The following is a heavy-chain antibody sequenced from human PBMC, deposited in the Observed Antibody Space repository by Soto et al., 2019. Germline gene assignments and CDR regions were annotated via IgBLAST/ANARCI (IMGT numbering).Heavy chain of an antibody. CDR1: GFTFSSYA. V-gene: IGHV3-23*01. CDR3: AKDRKQLVYAFYI. J-gene: IGHJ3*02. CDR2: ISGSGGST. D-gene: IGHD6-6*01. Sequence: EVQLLESGGGLVQPGGSLRLSCAASGFTFSSYAMSWVRQAPGKGLEWVSAISGSGGSTYYADSVKGRFTISRDNSKNTRYLQMNSLRAEDTAVYYCAKDRKQLVYAFYIWGQGTMVTVSS.